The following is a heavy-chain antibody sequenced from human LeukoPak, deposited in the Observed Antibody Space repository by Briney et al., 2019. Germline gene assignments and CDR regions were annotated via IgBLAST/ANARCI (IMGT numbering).Heavy chain of an antibody. Sequence: GGSLRLSCAASGFTFSSYGMHWVRQAPGKGLEWVAVISYDGSNKYYADSVKGRFTISRDNSKNTLYLQMNSLRAEDTAVYYCAKAVLLWFGEQLNWFDTWGQGTLVTVSS. D-gene: IGHD3-10*01. CDR1: GFTFSSYG. CDR2: ISYDGSNK. V-gene: IGHV3-30*18. J-gene: IGHJ5*02. CDR3: AKAVLLWFGEQLNWFDT.